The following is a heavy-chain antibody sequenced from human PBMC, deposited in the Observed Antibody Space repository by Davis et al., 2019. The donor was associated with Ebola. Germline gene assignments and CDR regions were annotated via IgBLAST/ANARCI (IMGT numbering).Heavy chain of an antibody. CDR1: GYTFTSYG. D-gene: IGHD6-6*01. Sequence: ASVKVSCKASGYTFTSYGISWVRQAPGQGLEWMGWISAYNGNTNYAQKLQGRVTMTTDTSTSTAYMELRSLRSEDTAVYYCATRYSSSSGRLSHYYYYGMDVWGQGTTVTVSS. V-gene: IGHV1-18*01. CDR2: ISAYNGNT. CDR3: ATRYSSSSGRLSHYYYYGMDV. J-gene: IGHJ6*02.